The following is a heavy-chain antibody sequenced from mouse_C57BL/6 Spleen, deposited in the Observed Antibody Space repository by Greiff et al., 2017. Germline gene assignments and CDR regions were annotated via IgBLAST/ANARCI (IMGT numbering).Heavy chain of an antibody. CDR2: INPNNGGT. Sequence: EVQLQQSGPELVKPGASVKISCKASGYTFTDYYMNWVKQSHGKSLEWIGDINPNNGGTSYNQKFKGKATLTVDKSSSTAYMELRSLTSEDSAVYYCANYDYDDGFDYWGQGTTLTVSS. V-gene: IGHV1-26*01. CDR1: GYTFTDYY. J-gene: IGHJ2*01. D-gene: IGHD2-4*01. CDR3: ANYDYDDGFDY.